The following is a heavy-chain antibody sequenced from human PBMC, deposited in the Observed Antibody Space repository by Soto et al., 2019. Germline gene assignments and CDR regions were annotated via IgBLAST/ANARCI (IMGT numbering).Heavy chain of an antibody. CDR2: INLGGTTT. J-gene: IGHJ4*02. CDR1: KNTFTDYF. D-gene: IGHD1-1*01. Sequence: QVQLVESGAEVKKPGASVKLSCQASKNTFTDYFIHWVRQAPGQGLEWMALINLGGTTTTYTQKLQYRRTIGEDSSTSTVYMELSSLRSEDTAVYYCIGEERGMRYFDDWGQGTLVSVSA. V-gene: IGHV1-46*03. CDR3: IGEERGMRYFDD.